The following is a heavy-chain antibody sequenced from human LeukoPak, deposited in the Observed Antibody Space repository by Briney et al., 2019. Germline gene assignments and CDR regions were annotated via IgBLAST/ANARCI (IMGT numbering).Heavy chain of an antibody. CDR3: ARTRDGYKSGPFDC. CDR2: ISSNSSHT. J-gene: IGHJ4*02. CDR1: GFTFSSYR. D-gene: IGHD5-24*01. V-gene: IGHV3-21*01. Sequence: GGSLRLSCAASGFTFSSYRMNWVRQAPGKGQEWVSLISSNSSHTYNADSVKGRFTISRDNAKNSLYLEMNSLRVEDTAVYYCARTRDGYKSGPFDCWGQGTLVTVSS.